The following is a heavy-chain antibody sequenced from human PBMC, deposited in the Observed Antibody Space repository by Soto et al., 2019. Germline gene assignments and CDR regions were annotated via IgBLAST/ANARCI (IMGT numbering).Heavy chain of an antibody. Sequence: VQLLESGGGLVQPGGSLRLSCVASGFSFSSYAMTWVRQAPGKGLEWVSVISGSDGSTYYADSVKGRFTISRDNSKNTLYVQMNTLRAEDTAVYYCAKDRERDAWYEDYWGQGTLVTVSS. V-gene: IGHV3-23*01. CDR2: ISGSDGST. CDR3: AKDRERDAWYEDY. D-gene: IGHD6-13*01. J-gene: IGHJ4*02. CDR1: GFSFSSYA.